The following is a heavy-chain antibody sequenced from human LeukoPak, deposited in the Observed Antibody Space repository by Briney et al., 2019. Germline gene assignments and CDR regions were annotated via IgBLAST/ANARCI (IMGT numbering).Heavy chain of an antibody. CDR3: ARETSQKGAHYMNV. J-gene: IGHJ6*03. CDR2: IYYSGST. Sequence: PSETLSLTCTVSGGSISSYYWSWIRQPPGKGLEWIGYIYYSGSTNYNPSLKSRVTISVDTSKNQFSLKLSSVTAADTAVYYCARETSQKGAHYMNVWGKGTTVTISS. V-gene: IGHV4-59*01. D-gene: IGHD3-16*01. CDR1: GGSISSYY.